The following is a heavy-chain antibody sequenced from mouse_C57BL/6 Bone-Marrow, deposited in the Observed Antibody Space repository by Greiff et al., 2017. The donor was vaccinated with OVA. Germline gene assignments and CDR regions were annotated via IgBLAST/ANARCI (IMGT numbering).Heavy chain of an antibody. CDR3: ARGNYPHYYAMDY. J-gene: IGHJ4*01. Sequence: EVQLQESGPGLVKPSQSLSLTCSVTGYSITSGYYWNWIRQFPGNKLEWMGYISYDGSNNYNPSLKNRISITRDTSKNQFFLKLNSVTTEDTATYYCARGNYPHYYAMDYWGQGTSVTVSS. CDR1: GYSITSGYY. V-gene: IGHV3-6*01. D-gene: IGHD2-1*01. CDR2: ISYDGSN.